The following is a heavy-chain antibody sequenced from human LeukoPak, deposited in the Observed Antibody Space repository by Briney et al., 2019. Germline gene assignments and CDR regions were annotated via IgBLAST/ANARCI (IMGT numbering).Heavy chain of an antibody. D-gene: IGHD3-10*01. Sequence: ASVKVSCKASGYTLTSYGISWVRQAPGQGLEWMGWISACNGNTNYAQKLQGRATMTTDTSTSTAYMELRSLRSDDTAVYYCARAKLFSASGGAFDIWGQGTMVTVSS. CDR1: GYTLTSYG. J-gene: IGHJ3*02. CDR3: ARAKLFSASGGAFDI. CDR2: ISACNGNT. V-gene: IGHV1-18*01.